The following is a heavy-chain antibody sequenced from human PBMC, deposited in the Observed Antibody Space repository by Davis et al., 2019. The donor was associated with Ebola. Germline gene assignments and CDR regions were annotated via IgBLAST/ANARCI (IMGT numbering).Heavy chain of an antibody. J-gene: IGHJ4*02. CDR2: IYRGGNT. Sequence: ETLSLTCTVSGGSISSYYWSWIRQAPGKGLEWVAVIYRGGNTYYVDSVKGRFTISRDNSKDTLELQMNSLRAEDTAVYYCTRGRGGSSWEVYWGQGTLVTVSS. V-gene: IGHV3-53*01. CDR1: GGSISSYY. D-gene: IGHD6-13*01. CDR3: TRGRGGSSWEVY.